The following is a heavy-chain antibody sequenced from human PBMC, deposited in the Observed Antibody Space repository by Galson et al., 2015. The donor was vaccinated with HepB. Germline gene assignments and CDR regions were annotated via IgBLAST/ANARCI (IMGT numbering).Heavy chain of an antibody. J-gene: IGHJ4*02. D-gene: IGHD3-9*01. CDR3: ARERDFGIILTDY. CDR2: ISSDGKQK. CDR1: GFTFSHYS. Sequence: SLRLSCAASGFTFSHYSMHWVRQAPGKGLEWVAVISSDGKQKYYADSVKGRFIISRDNSKNTLYLQMNSLRVEDTAVFYCARERDFGIILTDYWGQGTLVTVSS. V-gene: IGHV3-30*04.